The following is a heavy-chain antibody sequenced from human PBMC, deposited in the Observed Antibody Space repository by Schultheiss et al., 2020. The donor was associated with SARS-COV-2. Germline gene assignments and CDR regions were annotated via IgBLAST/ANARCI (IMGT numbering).Heavy chain of an antibody. CDR1: GGSFSGYY. D-gene: IGHD2-2*01. CDR3: ASEGYCSSSSCYYYYGMHV. J-gene: IGHJ6*02. V-gene: IGHV4-34*01. Sequence: SETLSLTCAVYGGSFSGYYWSWIRQPPGKGLEWIGEINHSGSTNYNPSLKSRVTISVDTSKNQFSLKLSSVTAADTAIYYCASEGYCSSSSCYYYYGMHVWGQGTTVTVSS. CDR2: INHSGST.